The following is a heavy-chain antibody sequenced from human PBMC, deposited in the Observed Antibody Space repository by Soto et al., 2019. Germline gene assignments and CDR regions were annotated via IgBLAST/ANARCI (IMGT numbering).Heavy chain of an antibody. V-gene: IGHV3-23*01. CDR2: ISGGGDTS. D-gene: IGHD6-19*01. J-gene: IGHJ4*02. Sequence: PGGSLRLSCAVSGFTFSNYAISWVRQAPGKGLEWVSIISGGGDTSYYADSVKGRFTISRDNSRNTLYLQMNSLRAGDSAKYYCAKEDTSGLYYFDYWGPGTLVTVSS. CDR1: GFTFSNYA. CDR3: AKEDTSGLYYFDY.